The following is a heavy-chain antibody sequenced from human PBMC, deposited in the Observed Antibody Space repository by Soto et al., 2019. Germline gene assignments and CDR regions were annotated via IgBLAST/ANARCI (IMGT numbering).Heavy chain of an antibody. D-gene: IGHD5-12*01. J-gene: IGHJ6*02. Sequence: EASVKVSCKASGYTFTRSGISWVRQAPGQGLEWMGWISTYNGDTNYAQTFQGRVTMTTDTSTSTVHMEVRSLRSEDTAVYYCAREGVAPYYYYGMDVWGQGTPVTVSS. CDR3: AREGVAPYYYYGMDV. V-gene: IGHV1-18*01. CDR1: GYTFTRSG. CDR2: ISTYNGDT.